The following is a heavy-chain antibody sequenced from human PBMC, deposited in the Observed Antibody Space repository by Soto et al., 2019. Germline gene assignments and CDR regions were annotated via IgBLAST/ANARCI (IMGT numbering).Heavy chain of an antibody. D-gene: IGHD3-10*01. CDR1: GFTFSSYS. J-gene: IGHJ6*03. V-gene: IGHV3-21*01. CDR3: ARWLATTGDYYYYMDV. Sequence: EVQLVESGGGLVKPGGSLRLSCAASGFTFSSYSMNWVRQAPGKGLEWVSSISSSSSYIYYADSVKGRFTISRDNAKNSRYLQTNSLRAEETAVYYGARWLATTGDYYYYMDVWGKGTTVTVSS. CDR2: ISSSSSYI.